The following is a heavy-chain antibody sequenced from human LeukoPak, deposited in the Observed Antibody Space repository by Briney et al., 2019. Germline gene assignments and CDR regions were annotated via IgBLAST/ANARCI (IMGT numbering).Heavy chain of an antibody. J-gene: IGHJ6*03. CDR1: GFTLSSYA. CDR3: ARYSEVYYYVDV. V-gene: IGHV3-30*03. CDR2: ISYDGSNR. D-gene: IGHD2-21*01. Sequence: GGSLRLSCAASGFTLSSYAMHWVRQAPGKGLEWVALISYDGSNRYYADSVKGRFTISRDNSKNTLYLQMNSLRGEDTAVYFCARYSEVYYYVDVWGAGTTVIVSS.